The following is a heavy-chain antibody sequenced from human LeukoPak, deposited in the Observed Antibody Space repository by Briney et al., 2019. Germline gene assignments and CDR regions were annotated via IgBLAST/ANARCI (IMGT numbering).Heavy chain of an antibody. CDR2: ISWNSGSI. J-gene: IGHJ4*02. CDR1: GFTFDDYA. Sequence: GRSLRLSCAASGFTFDDYAMHWVRQAPGKGLEWVSGISWNSGSIGYVDSVKGRFTISRDNAKNSLYLQMNSLRAEDTAVYYCAREPKHFDYWGQGTLVTVSS. CDR3: AREPKHFDY. V-gene: IGHV3-9*01.